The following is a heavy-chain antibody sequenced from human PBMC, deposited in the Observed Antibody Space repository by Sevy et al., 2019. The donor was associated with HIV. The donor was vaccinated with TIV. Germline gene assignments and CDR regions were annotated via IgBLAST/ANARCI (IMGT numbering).Heavy chain of an antibody. Sequence: ASVKVSCKASGYTFTNYGINWVRQAPGQGLEWMGWISAYNGNTKYAQKLQGSVTMTTDTSTSTAYMELRSLRSADTAVYHSARAYCSSSSCQEGFDYWGQGTLVTVSS. V-gene: IGHV1-18*01. D-gene: IGHD2-2*01. J-gene: IGHJ4*02. CDR3: ARAYCSSSSCQEGFDY. CDR2: ISAYNGNT. CDR1: GYTFTNYG.